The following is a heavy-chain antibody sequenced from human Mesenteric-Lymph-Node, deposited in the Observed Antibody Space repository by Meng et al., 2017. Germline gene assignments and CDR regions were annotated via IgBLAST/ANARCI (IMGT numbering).Heavy chain of an antibody. Sequence: SETLSLTCTVSGGSISSGSYYWSWIRQPAGKGLEWIGRIYTSGSTNYNPSLKSRVTISVDTSKNQFSLKLSSVTAADTAVYYCARNVLLWFGDEGYIDYWGQGTLVTVSS. J-gene: IGHJ4*02. D-gene: IGHD3-10*01. CDR1: GGSISSGSYY. CDR3: ARNVLLWFGDEGYIDY. CDR2: IYTSGST. V-gene: IGHV4-61*02.